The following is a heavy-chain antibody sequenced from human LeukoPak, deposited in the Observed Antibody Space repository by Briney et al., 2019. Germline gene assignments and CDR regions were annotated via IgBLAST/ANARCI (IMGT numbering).Heavy chain of an antibody. Sequence: PSETLSLTCSVSGGSISTYYWNWIRQPPGKGLEWLGYIYHTGSTKYNPSLKGRVTISLDTSKTQLSLNLISVTAADTAVYYCARRSVMTAIWSDTFDIWGRGTMATVSS. CDR2: IYHTGST. D-gene: IGHD2-21*02. V-gene: IGHV4-4*08. CDR3: ARRSVMTAIWSDTFDI. J-gene: IGHJ3*02. CDR1: GGSISTYY.